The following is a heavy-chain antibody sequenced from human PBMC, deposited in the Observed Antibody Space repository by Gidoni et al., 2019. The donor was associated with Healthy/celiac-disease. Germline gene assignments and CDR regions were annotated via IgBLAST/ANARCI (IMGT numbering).Heavy chain of an antibody. CDR1: GFTFSSYS. J-gene: IGHJ4*02. V-gene: IGHV3-48*04. CDR3: ARDLLGYGSVFDY. Sequence: EVQLVESGGGLVQPGGSLRLSCAASGFTFSSYSMNWVRQAPGKGLEWVSYISSSSSTIYYADSVKGRFTISRDNAKNSLYLQMNSLRAEDTAVYYCARDLLGYGSVFDYWGQGTLVTVSS. CDR2: ISSSSSTI. D-gene: IGHD3-10*01.